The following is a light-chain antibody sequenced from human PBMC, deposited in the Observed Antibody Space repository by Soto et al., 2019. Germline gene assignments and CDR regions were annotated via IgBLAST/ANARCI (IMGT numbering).Light chain of an antibody. CDR1: SSNIGDNY. CDR2: DTN. V-gene: IGLV1-51*01. J-gene: IGLJ2*01. CDR3: ATWDSSLGTVL. Sequence: QSVLTQPPSVSAAPGQKVTISCSGSSSNIGDNYVSWYQQLPGTAPKLLIFDTNKRPSGIPDRFSGSKSGTSATLGITGLQTGDEADYYCATWDSSLGTVLFGGGTKLTVL.